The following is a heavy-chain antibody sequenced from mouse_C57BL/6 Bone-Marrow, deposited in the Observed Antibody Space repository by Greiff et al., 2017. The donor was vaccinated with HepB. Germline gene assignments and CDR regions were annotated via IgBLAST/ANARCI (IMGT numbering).Heavy chain of an antibody. CDR2: IYPGSGNT. CDR3: ARGSWGYFDY. J-gene: IGHJ2*01. V-gene: IGHV1-76*01. CDR1: GYTFTDYY. Sequence: VQLQQSGAELVRPGASVKLSCKASGYTFTDYYINWVKQRPGQGLEWIARIYPGSGNTYYNEKFKGKATLTAEKSSSTAYMQLSSLTSEDSAVYFCARGSWGYFDYWGQGTTLTVSS.